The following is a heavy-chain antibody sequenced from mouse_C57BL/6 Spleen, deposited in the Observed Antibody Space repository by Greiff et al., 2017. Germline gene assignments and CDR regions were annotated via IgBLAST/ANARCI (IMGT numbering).Heavy chain of an antibody. CDR2: IYPGNSDT. J-gene: IGHJ4*01. D-gene: IGHD2-12*01. CDR1: GYTFTSYW. Sequence: VQLQQSGTVLARPGASVKMSCKTSGYTFTSYWMHWVKQRPGQGLEWIGAIYPGNSDTSYNQKFKGKAKLTAVTSASTAYMELSSLTNEDSAVYYCTRMGGLRRAVGAMDYWGQGTSVTVSS. V-gene: IGHV1-5*01. CDR3: TRMGGLRRAVGAMDY.